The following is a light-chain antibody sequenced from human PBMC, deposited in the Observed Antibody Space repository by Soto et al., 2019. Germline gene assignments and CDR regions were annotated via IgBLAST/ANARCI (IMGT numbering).Light chain of an antibody. Sequence: AIRMSQSPSSLSASTGVRVTINCRASQGISSYFAWYQQKPGKAPKLLIYAASTLQSGVPSRFSGSGSGTDFTLTISCLQSEDFATYYCQQYYSYPITFGQGTRLEIK. CDR1: QGISSY. CDR2: AAS. CDR3: QQYYSYPIT. J-gene: IGKJ5*01. V-gene: IGKV1-8*01.